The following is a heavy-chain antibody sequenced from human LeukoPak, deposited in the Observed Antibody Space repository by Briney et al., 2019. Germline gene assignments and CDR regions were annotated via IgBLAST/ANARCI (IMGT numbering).Heavy chain of an antibody. CDR3: ARDVGYYGSGSYYSADY. J-gene: IGHJ4*02. Sequence: PSETLSLTCAVYGGSFSGYYWSWIRQPPGKGLEWIGYIYYSGSTNYNPSLKSRVTISVDTSKNQFSLKLSSVTAADTAVYYCARDVGYYGSGSYYSADYWGQGTLVTVSS. V-gene: IGHV4-59*01. CDR2: IYYSGST. CDR1: GGSFSGYY. D-gene: IGHD3-10*01.